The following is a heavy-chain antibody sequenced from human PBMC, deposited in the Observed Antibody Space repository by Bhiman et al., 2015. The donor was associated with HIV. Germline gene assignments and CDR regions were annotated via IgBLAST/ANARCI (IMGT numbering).Heavy chain of an antibody. CDR3: AKDFRPYGGRDTAPFDY. J-gene: IGHJ4*02. D-gene: IGHD4-17*01. CDR1: GFTFSSYA. Sequence: EVQLLESGGGLVQPGGSLRLSCAASGFTFSSYAMSWVRQAPGKGLEWVSAISGSGGSTYYADSVKGRFTISRDNSKNTLYLQMNSLRAEDTAVYYCAKDFRPYGGRDTAPFDYWGQGTLVTVSS. V-gene: IGHV3-23*01. CDR2: ISGSGGST.